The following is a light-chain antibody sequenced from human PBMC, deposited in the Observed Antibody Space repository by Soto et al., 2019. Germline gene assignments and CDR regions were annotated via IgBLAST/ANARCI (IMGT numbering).Light chain of an antibody. CDR3: SAYTVSRTYV. CDR1: SSDVGANNY. J-gene: IGLJ1*01. V-gene: IGLV2-14*01. Sequence: QSALTQPASVSGSPGQPITISCTGTSSDVGANNYVSWYQHHPGKAPKLLIYEVSNRPSGVSSRFSGSKSGNTASLTISGLQGEDEADYYCSAYTVSRTYVFGTGTKLTVL. CDR2: EVS.